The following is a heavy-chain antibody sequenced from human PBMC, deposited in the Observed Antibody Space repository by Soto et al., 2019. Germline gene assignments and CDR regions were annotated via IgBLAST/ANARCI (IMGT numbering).Heavy chain of an antibody. CDR3: ARDPEMTTVYGMDV. V-gene: IGHV1-2*02. J-gene: IGHJ6*02. Sequence: ASVKVSCKASGYTFTGYYMHWVRQAPGQGLEWMGWINPNSGGTNYAQKFQGRVTMTRDTSISTAYMELSRLRSGDTAVYYCARDPEMTTVYGMDVWGQGTTVTVSS. D-gene: IGHD4-4*01. CDR2: INPNSGGT. CDR1: GYTFTGYY.